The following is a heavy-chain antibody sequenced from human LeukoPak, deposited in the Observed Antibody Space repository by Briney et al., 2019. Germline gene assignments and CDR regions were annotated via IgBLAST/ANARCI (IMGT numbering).Heavy chain of an antibody. J-gene: IGHJ4*02. D-gene: IGHD3-10*01. CDR3: AREGSITMVRGVRARYFDY. CDR2: INPSDGST. V-gene: IGHV1-46*01. Sequence: ASVKVSCKASGYTFTSYYMHWVRQAPGQGLEWMGIINPSDGSTSYAQKFQGRVTMTRDTSTSTVYMELSSLRSEDTAVYYCAREGSITMVRGVRARYFDYWGQGTLVTVSS. CDR1: GYTFTSYY.